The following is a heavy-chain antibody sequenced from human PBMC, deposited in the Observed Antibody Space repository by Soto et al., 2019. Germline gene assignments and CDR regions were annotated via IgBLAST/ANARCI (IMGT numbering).Heavy chain of an antibody. D-gene: IGHD3-9*01. CDR3: ARGGLRYFDWLFPPYYYGMDV. CDR2: IYHSGST. Sequence: PSETLSLTCAVSGGSISSGGYSWSWIRQPPGKGLEWIGYIYHSGSTYYNPSLKSRVTISVDRSKNQFSLKLSSVTAADTAVYYCARGGLRYFDWLFPPYYYGMDVWGQGTTVTVSS. J-gene: IGHJ6*02. CDR1: GGSISSGGYS. V-gene: IGHV4-30-2*01.